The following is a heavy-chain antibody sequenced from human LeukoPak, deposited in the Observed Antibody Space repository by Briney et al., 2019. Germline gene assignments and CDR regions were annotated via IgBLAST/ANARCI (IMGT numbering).Heavy chain of an antibody. CDR2: ISYDGSNK. V-gene: IGHV3-30*18. Sequence: PGGSLRLSCAASGFTFNSYGMHWLRQAPGKGLEWVAVISYDGSNKYYADSVKGRFTISRENSKNTLYVQMNSLRAENTAVYYCAKECRPGSGWCYFDYWGQGTLVTVSS. CDR3: AKECRPGSGWCYFDY. D-gene: IGHD6-19*01. CDR1: GFTFNSYG. J-gene: IGHJ4*02.